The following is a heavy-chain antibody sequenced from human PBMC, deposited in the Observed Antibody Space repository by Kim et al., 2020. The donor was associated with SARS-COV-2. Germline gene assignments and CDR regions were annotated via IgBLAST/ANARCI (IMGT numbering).Heavy chain of an antibody. CDR3: AREFASGNWFDP. CDR1: GGSISSPDYC. D-gene: IGHD1-26*01. Sequence: SETLSLTCTVSGGSISSPDYCWSWIRQPPGKGLEWIGYIYYSGSHYYNPSLNSRITMSVETSKNQISLQLTSVTAADTAVYYCAREFASGNWFDPWGREPWSPSPQ. CDR2: IYYSGSH. J-gene: IGHJ5*02. V-gene: IGHV4-30-4*01.